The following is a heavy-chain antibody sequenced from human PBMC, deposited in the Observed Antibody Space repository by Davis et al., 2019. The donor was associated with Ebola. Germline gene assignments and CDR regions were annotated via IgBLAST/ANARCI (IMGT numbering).Heavy chain of an antibody. J-gene: IGHJ4*02. D-gene: IGHD4-23*01. CDR2: IKEDGSKE. CDR1: GFTFSNYW. V-gene: IGHV3-7*01. Sequence: GESLKISCAASGFTFSNYWMSWARQAPGKGLECVAHIKEDGSKEFYVDSVKGRFTISRDNAKNSLYLQLNSLRAGDTAVYYCASSLAGNSGYWGQGTLVTVSS. CDR3: ASSLAGNSGY.